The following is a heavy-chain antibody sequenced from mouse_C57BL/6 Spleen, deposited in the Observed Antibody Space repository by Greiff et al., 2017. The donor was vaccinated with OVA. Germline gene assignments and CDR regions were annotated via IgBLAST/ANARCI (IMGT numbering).Heavy chain of an antibody. Sequence: QVQLQQPGAELVKPGASVKLSCKASGYTFTSYWMHWVKQRPGHGLEWIGCFYPNGGSTNYNEKFKNKATLTVDKSSSTAYMQLSSLTSADSAVYYCARMDDDDYGGCDYWGQGTPVTVSA. CDR3: ARMDDDDYGGCDY. D-gene: IGHD2-4*01. CDR1: GYTFTSYW. J-gene: IGHJ3*01. CDR2: FYPNGGST. V-gene: IGHV1-64*01.